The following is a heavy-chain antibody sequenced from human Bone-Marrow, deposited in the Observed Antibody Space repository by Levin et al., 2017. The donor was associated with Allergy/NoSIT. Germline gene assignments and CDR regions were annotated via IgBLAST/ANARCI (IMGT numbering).Heavy chain of an antibody. V-gene: IGHV4-39*01. CDR1: GDSIDNERFY. CDR2: VYFTGSA. J-gene: IGHJ4*02. D-gene: IGHD3-10*02. CDR3: ARRSITMFRGYCDY. Sequence: SETLSLTCTVSGDSIDNERFYWGWIRQPPGTGLEWIAFVYFTGSADHNPSLKSRLTISVDASKSQFSLKLSSVTAADTALYYCARRSITMFRGYCDYWGQGILVTVSS.